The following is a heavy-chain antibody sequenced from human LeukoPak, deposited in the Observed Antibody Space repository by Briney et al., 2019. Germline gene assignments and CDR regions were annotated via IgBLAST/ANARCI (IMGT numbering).Heavy chain of an antibody. CDR1: GYSISSGYY. V-gene: IGHV4-38-2*02. D-gene: IGHD6-19*01. CDR3: ARFYTGSGWYNFDY. J-gene: IGHJ4*02. Sequence: PSETLSLTCTVSGYSISSGYYWGWIRQPPGKGLEWIGSIYHSGSTYYNPSLKSRVTISVDTSKNQFSLKLSSVTAADTAVYYCARFYTGSGWYNFDYWGQGTLVTVSS. CDR2: IYHSGST.